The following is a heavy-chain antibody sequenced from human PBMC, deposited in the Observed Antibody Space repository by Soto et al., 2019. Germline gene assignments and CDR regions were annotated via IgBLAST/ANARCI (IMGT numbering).Heavy chain of an antibody. V-gene: IGHV4-34*01. CDR1: GWSLSGYY. CDR2: INHSGST. J-gene: IGHJ4*02. CDR3: ARGQPYCTNGVCYVYFDY. Sequence: XETRCLTCAVYGWSLSGYYWSWIREPPGKGLEWIGEINHSGSTNYNPSLKSRVTISVDTSKNQFSLRLSSVTAADTAVYYCARGQPYCTNGVCYVYFDYWRQGTLVTVSS. D-gene: IGHD2-8*01.